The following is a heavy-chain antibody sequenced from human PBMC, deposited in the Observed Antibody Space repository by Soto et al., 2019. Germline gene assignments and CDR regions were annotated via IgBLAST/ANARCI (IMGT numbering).Heavy chain of an antibody. V-gene: IGHV3-74*01. CDR3: AKRGVDTSGLSH. CDR2: INTDGSST. D-gene: IGHD3-10*01. CDR1: GFTFSSFW. J-gene: IGHJ4*02. Sequence: EVQLVESGGGLVQPGGSLRLSCAVSGFTFSSFWMHWVRQAPGEGLVWVSRINTDGSSTSYADSVKGRFTISRDNAKNTLYLQMNSLSVEDTAMYYCAKRGVDTSGLSHWGQGTLVTASS.